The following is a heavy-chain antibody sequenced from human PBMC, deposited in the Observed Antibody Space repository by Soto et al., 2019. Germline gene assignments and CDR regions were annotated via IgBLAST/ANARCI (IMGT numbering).Heavy chain of an antibody. J-gene: IGHJ6*02. D-gene: IGHD1-26*01. Sequence: GESLKISCQGSGYTFSNHWINWVRLVPGKGLEWMGIIFPRDSDTRYSPSLQGQVIISVDKSTNTAHLQWTRLTASDTAIYYCAKSIEGGPMDVWGQGTTVTVSS. CDR3: AKSIEGGPMDV. CDR1: GYTFSNHW. CDR2: IFPRDSDT. V-gene: IGHV5-51*01.